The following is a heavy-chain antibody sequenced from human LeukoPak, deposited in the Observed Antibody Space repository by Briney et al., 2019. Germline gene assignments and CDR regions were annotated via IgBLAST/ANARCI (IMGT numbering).Heavy chain of an antibody. CDR3: AKDGFILTGYSYYFDY. Sequence: GGSLRLSCAASGFTFSSYGMHWVRQAPGKGLEWVAFIRYDGSNKYYADSVKGRFTISRDNSKNTLYLQMNSLRAEDTAVYYCAKDGFILTGYSYYFDYWGQGTLVTVSS. V-gene: IGHV3-30*02. CDR2: IRYDGSNK. CDR1: GFTFSSYG. D-gene: IGHD3-9*01. J-gene: IGHJ4*02.